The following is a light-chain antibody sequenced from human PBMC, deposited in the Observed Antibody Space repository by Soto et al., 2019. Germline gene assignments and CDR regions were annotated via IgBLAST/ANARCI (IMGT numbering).Light chain of an antibody. CDR2: EVD. CDR3: SSYAGSNRRV. Sequence: HSVLTQPPSASGSPGQSVIISCTGTSSDVGGYNYISWYQHHPGKAPKLMIYEVDKRPSGVPDRFSGSKSGNTASLTVSGLQAEDEADYYCSSYAGSNRRVFGTGTKLTVL. V-gene: IGLV2-8*01. J-gene: IGLJ1*01. CDR1: SSDVGGYNY.